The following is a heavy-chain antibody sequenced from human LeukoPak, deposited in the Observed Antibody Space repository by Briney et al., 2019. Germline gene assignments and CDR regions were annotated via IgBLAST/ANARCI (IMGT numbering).Heavy chain of an antibody. Sequence: SETLSLTCTVSGGSIGTYYWTWIRQPPGKGLEWIGYIYYTGSTDYNPSLRSRVTISVDTSKNQFSLKLSSVTAADTAVYFCARVTITSRQAFDYWGQGTQVTVSS. V-gene: IGHV4-59*01. CDR1: GGSIGTYY. CDR2: IYYTGST. J-gene: IGHJ4*02. CDR3: ARVTITSRQAFDY.